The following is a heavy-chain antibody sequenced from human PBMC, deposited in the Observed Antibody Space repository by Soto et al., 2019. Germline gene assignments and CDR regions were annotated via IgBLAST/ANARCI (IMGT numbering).Heavy chain of an antibody. D-gene: IGHD3-9*01. V-gene: IGHV1-3*01. J-gene: IGHJ3*02. CDR3: TVPRGYDILTGYSLAFDI. CDR1: GYTFTSYT. Sequence: QVRLVQSGAEVKQPGASVKVSCKASGYTFTSYTMHWVRQAPGQRLEWMVWINAGNGNTQYSQKFQGRVTITRDKSASTAYMDLSSLRSEDTAVYYCTVPRGYDILTGYSLAFDIWVQGTTVTVSS. CDR2: INAGNGNT.